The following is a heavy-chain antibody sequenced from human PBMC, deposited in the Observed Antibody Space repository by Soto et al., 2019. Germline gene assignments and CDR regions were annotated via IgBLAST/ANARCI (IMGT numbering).Heavy chain of an antibody. CDR3: ARDLPTTVTNPFDY. CDR2: ISAYNGNT. Sequence: ASVKVSCKASGYTFTSYGISWVRQAPGQGLEWMGWISAYNGNTNYAQKLQGRVTMTTDTSTSTAYMELRSLRSDDTAVYYCARDLPTTVTNPFDYWGQGTLVTVSS. D-gene: IGHD4-17*01. V-gene: IGHV1-18*01. J-gene: IGHJ4*02. CDR1: GYTFTSYG.